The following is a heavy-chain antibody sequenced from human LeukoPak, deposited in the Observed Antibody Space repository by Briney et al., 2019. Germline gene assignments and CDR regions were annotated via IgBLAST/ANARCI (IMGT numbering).Heavy chain of an antibody. V-gene: IGHV3-11*01. CDR1: GFTFSDYY. D-gene: IGHD3-10*01. CDR2: ITSSGTTM. Sequence: PGGSLRLSCAASGFTFSDYYMSWIRQAPGKGLEWVSYITSSGTTMYYADSVKGRFTISRDNAKNSLYLQLNSLRAEDTAVYYCAKGYNYYASGSHFDYWGQGTLVTVSS. CDR3: AKGYNYYASGSHFDY. J-gene: IGHJ4*02.